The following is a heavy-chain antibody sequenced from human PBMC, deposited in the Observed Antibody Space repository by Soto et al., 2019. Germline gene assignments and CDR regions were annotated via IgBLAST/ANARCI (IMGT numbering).Heavy chain of an antibody. CDR1: GFTFTTYA. CDR2: ISFDGCNK. D-gene: IGHD3-10*01. V-gene: IGHV3-30-3*01. CDR3: ARDQRPWFSDVSGSYYNSDYFYGMDV. Sequence: QEQLVESGGGVIQPGRSLRLSCAVSGFTFTTYAVHWVRQAPGKGLEWVAVISFDGCNKYYADSVEGRFTISRDKSKNTLFLQMNSLRAEDTGVYYGARDQRPWFSDVSGSYYNSDYFYGMDVWGQGTTVTVSS. J-gene: IGHJ6*02.